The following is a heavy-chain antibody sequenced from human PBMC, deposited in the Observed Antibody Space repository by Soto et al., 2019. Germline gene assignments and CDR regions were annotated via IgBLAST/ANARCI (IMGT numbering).Heavy chain of an antibody. J-gene: IGHJ6*02. Sequence: GASVKVSCKASGFTFTGHYIHWVRQAPGQGLEWMGWINPNSGGTSYAQKFQGRLTMTTDTSITTAYMELSRLSSDDTAFYYCASYCGGDCYYYYYGMDVWGQGTTVTVSS. D-gene: IGHD2-21*02. V-gene: IGHV1-2*02. CDR1: GFTFTGHY. CDR3: ASYCGGDCYYYYYGMDV. CDR2: INPNSGGT.